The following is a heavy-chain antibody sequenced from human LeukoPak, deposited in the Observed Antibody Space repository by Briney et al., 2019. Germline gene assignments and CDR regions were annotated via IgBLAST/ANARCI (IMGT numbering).Heavy chain of an antibody. Sequence: PGGSLRLSCAASGFTFSSYGMHWVRQAPGKGLEWVAFIRYDGSNKYYADSVKGRFTISRDNSKNTLYLQMNSLRAEDTAVYYCARGWLIFGVVTRFDYWGQGTLVTVSS. D-gene: IGHD3-3*01. CDR3: ARGWLIFGVVTRFDY. CDR1: GFTFSSYG. CDR2: IRYDGSNK. J-gene: IGHJ4*02. V-gene: IGHV3-30*02.